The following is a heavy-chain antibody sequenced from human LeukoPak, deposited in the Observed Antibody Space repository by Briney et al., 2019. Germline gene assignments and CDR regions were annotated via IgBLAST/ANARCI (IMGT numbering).Heavy chain of an antibody. Sequence: ASVKVSCKASGYTFTSYYMHWVRQAPGQGLEWMGIISPSGGSTYYADSVKGRFTISRDNSKNTLYLQMNSLRAEDTAVYYCARSVVGAVIFDYWGQGTLVTVSS. CDR2: ISPSGGST. V-gene: IGHV1-46*04. CDR3: ARSVVGAVIFDY. CDR1: GYTFTSYY. D-gene: IGHD1-26*01. J-gene: IGHJ4*02.